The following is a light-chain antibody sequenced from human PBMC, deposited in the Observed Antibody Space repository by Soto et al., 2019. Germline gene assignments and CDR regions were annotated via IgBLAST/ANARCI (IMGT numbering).Light chain of an antibody. CDR3: QQYNSYSYP. J-gene: IGKJ2*01. Sequence: DIQMTQSPSTLSASVGDRVTITCRASQSISSWLAWYQQKPGNAPKLLIYDASSWECGVPSRFSGSGPGTEGTGSFCRLQPDDFASYCWQQYNSYSYPVGQGPELEI. V-gene: IGKV1-5*01. CDR1: QSISSW. CDR2: DAS.